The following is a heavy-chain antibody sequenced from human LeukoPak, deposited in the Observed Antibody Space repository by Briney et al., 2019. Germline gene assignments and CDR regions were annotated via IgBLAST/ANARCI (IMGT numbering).Heavy chain of an antibody. CDR1: GFTFSSYA. J-gene: IGHJ5*02. CDR2: ISNDGTYK. V-gene: IGHV3-30*04. Sequence: GGSLRLSCAASGFTFSSYAMHWVRQAPDKGLEYVAVISNDGTYKYYGASVKGRFTISRDNSKNTLYLQMDSLRSEDTAVYSCTRKSGGSQRKMDDWFDPWGQGTMVIVSS. D-gene: IGHD3-10*01. CDR3: TRKSGGSQRKMDDWFDP.